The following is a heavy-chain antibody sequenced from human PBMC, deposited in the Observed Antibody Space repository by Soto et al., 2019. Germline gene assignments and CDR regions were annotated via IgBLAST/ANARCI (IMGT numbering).Heavy chain of an antibody. CDR1: GFTFSNAW. V-gene: IGHV3-15*01. CDR2: IKSKNDGGTT. Sequence: PGGALRLSCAASGFTFSNAWMSWVRQAPGKGLEWVGRIKSKNDGGTTDYAAPVKGRFTISRDDSKNTLYLQMNSLKTEDTAVYYCTTESPRLLRGYWCEG. J-gene: IGHJ4*02. CDR3: TTESPRLLRGY.